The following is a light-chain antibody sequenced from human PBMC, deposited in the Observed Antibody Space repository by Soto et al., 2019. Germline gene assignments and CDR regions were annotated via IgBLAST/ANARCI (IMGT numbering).Light chain of an antibody. CDR3: QKYNSASQT. J-gene: IGKJ3*01. CDR2: AAS. CDR1: QGISNY. V-gene: IGKV1-27*01. Sequence: DIQMTQSPSSLSASVGDRVTITCRASQGISNYLAWYQQKPGKVPKLLMYAASTLQSGVPSRFSGSGSGTEFTLIISSLQPEDVATYYCQKYNSASQTFGPGTKVDIK.